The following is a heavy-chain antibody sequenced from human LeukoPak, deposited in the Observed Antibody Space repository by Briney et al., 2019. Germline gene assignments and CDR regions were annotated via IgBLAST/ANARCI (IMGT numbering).Heavy chain of an antibody. CDR1: GFTFSSYS. Sequence: PGGSLRLSCAASGFTFSSYSMNWVRQAPGKGLEWVSSISSSSSYIYYADSVKGRFTISRDNAKNSLYLQMNSLRAEDTAVYYCARDLVHRGGFDYWGQGTLVTVSS. V-gene: IGHV3-21*01. CDR2: ISSSSSYI. CDR3: ARDLVHRGGFDY. J-gene: IGHJ4*02. D-gene: IGHD2-21*01.